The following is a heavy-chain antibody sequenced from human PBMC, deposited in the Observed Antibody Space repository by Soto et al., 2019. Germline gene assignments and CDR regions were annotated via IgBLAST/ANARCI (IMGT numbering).Heavy chain of an antibody. CDR1: GFTFSSYG. Sequence: GGSLRLSCAASGFTFSSYGMHWVRQAPGKGLEWVAVISYDGSNKNYADYVKGRFTNTRDNSKNKQYLKKNNQRAKDTAVYYCAKDRWDGYKPQYYFDYWGQGT. J-gene: IGHJ4*02. D-gene: IGHD5-12*01. V-gene: IGHV3-30*18. CDR2: ISYDGSNK. CDR3: AKDRWDGYKPQYYFDY.